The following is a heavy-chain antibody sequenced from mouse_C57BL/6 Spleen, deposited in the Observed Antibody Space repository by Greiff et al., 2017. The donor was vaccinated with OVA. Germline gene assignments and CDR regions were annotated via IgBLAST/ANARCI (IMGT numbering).Heavy chain of an antibody. CDR2: INPSTGGT. Sequence: EVQLQQSGPELVKPGASVKISCKASGYSFTGYYMNWVKQSPEKSLEWIGEINPSTGGTTYNQKFKAKATLTVDKSSSTAYMQLKSLTSEDSAVYYCARGYYDYDRQGYYYAMDYWGQGTSVTVSS. D-gene: IGHD2-4*01. V-gene: IGHV1-42*01. J-gene: IGHJ4*01. CDR1: GYSFTGYY. CDR3: ARGYYDYDRQGYYYAMDY.